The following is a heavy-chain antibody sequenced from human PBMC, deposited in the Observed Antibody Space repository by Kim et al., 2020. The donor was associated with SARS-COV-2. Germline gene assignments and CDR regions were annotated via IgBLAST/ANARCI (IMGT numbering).Heavy chain of an antibody. V-gene: IGHV4-30-4*01. CDR3: ASEGYGDYPNWVDP. D-gene: IGHD4-17*01. Sequence: SETLSLTCTVSGGSISSGEYYWSWIRQPPGKGLEWIGYIYYSGSTYYNPSLKSRVTLSVGTSKNQFSLKLSSVTAADTAVYYCASEGYGDYPNWVDPWGQGTLVTVSA. CDR2: IYYSGST. CDR1: GGSISSGEYY. J-gene: IGHJ5*02.